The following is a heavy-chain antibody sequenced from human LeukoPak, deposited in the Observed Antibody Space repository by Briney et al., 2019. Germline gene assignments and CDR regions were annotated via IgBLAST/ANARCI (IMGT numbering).Heavy chain of an antibody. V-gene: IGHV4-39*07. CDR3: ARNPPCNTVTTHGRRLSWFDP. D-gene: IGHD4-11*01. CDR1: GGSISSSSYY. Sequence: SETLSLTCTVSGGSISSSSYYWGWIRQPPGKGLEWIGSIYYSGSTYYHPSLKSRVIISVDTSKNQFSLKLSSVTAADTAVYYSARNPPCNTVTTHGRRLSWFDPRGQGTLVTVSS. J-gene: IGHJ5*02. CDR2: IYYSGST.